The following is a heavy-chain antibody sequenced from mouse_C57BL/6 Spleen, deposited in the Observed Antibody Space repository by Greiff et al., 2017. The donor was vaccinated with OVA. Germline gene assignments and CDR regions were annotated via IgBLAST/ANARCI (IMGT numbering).Heavy chain of an antibody. CDR1: GYTFTSYW. V-gene: IGHV1-64*01. J-gene: IGHJ4*01. CDR2: IHPNSGST. Sequence: QVQLQQSGAELVKPGASVKLSCKASGYTFTSYWMHWVKQRPGQGLEWIGMIHPNSGSTNYNEKFKSKATLTVDKSSSTAYMQLSSLTSEDSAVYYCARGYDYDGYYAMDYWGQGTSVTVSS. CDR3: ARGYDYDGYYAMDY. D-gene: IGHD2-4*01.